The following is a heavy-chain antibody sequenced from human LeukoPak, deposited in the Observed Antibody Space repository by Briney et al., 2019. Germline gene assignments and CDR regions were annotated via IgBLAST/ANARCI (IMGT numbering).Heavy chain of an antibody. CDR3: ARDVAPIDY. V-gene: IGHV3-48*03. CDR1: GFTFSNYE. J-gene: IGHJ4*02. CDR2: ISSSGGTI. Sequence: SLRLSCAASGFTFSNYEMNWVRQAPGKGLECVSYISSSGGTIYYADPVKGRCTISRYNAKNSLYLQMNSLRAEDTAVYYCARDVAPIDYWGQGTLVTVSS.